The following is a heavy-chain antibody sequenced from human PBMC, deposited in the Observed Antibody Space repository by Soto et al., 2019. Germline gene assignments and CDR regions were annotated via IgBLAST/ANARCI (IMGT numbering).Heavy chain of an antibody. V-gene: IGHV1-18*01. CDR3: ARDTQRISSSAPGFVDY. Sequence: ASVKVSCKASGYTFTSYGISWVRQAPGQGLEWMGWISAYNGNTNYAQKLQGRVTMTTDTSTSTAYMELRSLGSDDTAVYYCARDTQRISSSAPGFVDYWGQGTLVTVSS. D-gene: IGHD6-6*01. CDR1: GYTFTSYG. J-gene: IGHJ4*02. CDR2: ISAYNGNT.